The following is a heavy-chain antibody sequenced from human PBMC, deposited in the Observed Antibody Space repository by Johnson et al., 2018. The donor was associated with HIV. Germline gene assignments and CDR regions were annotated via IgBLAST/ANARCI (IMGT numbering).Heavy chain of an antibody. CDR2: ISYDGSNK. J-gene: IGHJ3*02. Sequence: QVQLVESGGGVVQPGRSLRLSCAASGFTFSSYAMHWVRQAPGKGLEWVAVISYDGSNKYYADSVKGRFTIYRDNFKNTLYLQMNGLRPEDTAVYYCAKEDPLRRAFDSWGQGTMVTVSS. CDR1: GFTFSSYA. V-gene: IGHV3-30*04. CDR3: AKEDPLRRAFDS.